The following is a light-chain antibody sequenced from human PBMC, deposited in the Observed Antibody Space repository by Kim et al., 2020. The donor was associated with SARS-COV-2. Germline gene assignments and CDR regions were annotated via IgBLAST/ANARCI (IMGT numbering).Light chain of an antibody. V-gene: IGKV3-20*01. CDR3: QQYGGSPMYT. CDR1: QTVSSNN. CDR2: GAS. Sequence: SPGDRATRSCRASQTVSSNNLAWYQQKPGQAPRLIISGASSRATGIPDRFSGSGSGTDFTLTIIRLEPEDFAVYYCQQYGGSPMYTFGQGTKLE. J-gene: IGKJ2*01.